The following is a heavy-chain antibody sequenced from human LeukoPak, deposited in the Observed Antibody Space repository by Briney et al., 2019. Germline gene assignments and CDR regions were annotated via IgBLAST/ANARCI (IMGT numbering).Heavy chain of an antibody. CDR2: INPNSGGT. D-gene: IGHD3-9*01. Sequence: ASATVSCKASGYTFTGYYMHWVRQAPGQGLEWMGWINPNSGGTNYAQKFQGWVTMTRDTSISTAYMELSRLRSDDTAVYYCARGRMRYFDRWGQGTMVTVSS. J-gene: IGHJ3*01. CDR1: GYTFTGYY. CDR3: ARGRMRYFDR. V-gene: IGHV1-2*04.